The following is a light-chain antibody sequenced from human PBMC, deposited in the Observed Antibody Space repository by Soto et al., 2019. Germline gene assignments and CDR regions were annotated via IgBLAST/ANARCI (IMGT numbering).Light chain of an antibody. J-gene: IGLJ3*02. CDR2: DVS. CDR1: SSDVGGYNY. CDR3: SSYTSSGTFGV. V-gene: IGLV2-14*01. Sequence: ALTQPASVSGSPGQSITISCTGTSSDVGGYNYVSWYQQHPGKAPKLMIYDVSNRPSGVSNRFSGSKSGNTASLTISGLQAEDEADYYCSSYTSSGTFGVFGGGTKLTVL.